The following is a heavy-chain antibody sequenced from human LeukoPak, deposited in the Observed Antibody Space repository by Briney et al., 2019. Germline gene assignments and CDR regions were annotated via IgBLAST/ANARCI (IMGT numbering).Heavy chain of an antibody. V-gene: IGHV1-18*04. CDR1: GYTFTGYY. CDR2: ISAYNGNT. Sequence: ASVKVSCKASGYTFTGYYMHWVRQAPGQGLEWMGWISAYNGNTNYAQKLQGRVTMTTDTSTSTAYMELRSLRSDDTAVYYCARARGGITGTTRYDYWGQGTLVTVSS. CDR3: ARARGGITGTTRYDY. D-gene: IGHD1-20*01. J-gene: IGHJ4*02.